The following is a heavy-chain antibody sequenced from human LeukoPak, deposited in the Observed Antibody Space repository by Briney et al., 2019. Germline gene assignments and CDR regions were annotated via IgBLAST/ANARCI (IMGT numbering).Heavy chain of an antibody. CDR3: AHRPPGKISGWDNCYFDT. J-gene: IGHJ4*02. Sequence: SGPTLVQPTQTLTLTCTLSGFSIATTGVGVGWVRQSPGKALEWLAVIYWDDDKRYSPSLRNRVTIAKDSSNDRAILIMTNMDPMDTATYYCAHRPPGKISGWDNCYFDTWTPGTLVTVSS. CDR2: IYWDDDK. D-gene: IGHD6-19*01. V-gene: IGHV2-5*02. CDR1: GFSIATTGVG.